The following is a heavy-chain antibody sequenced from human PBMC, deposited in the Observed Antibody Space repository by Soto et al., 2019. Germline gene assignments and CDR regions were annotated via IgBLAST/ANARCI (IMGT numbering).Heavy chain of an antibody. V-gene: IGHV4-4*02. CDR2: IYDSGNT. J-gene: IGHJ6*02. CDR3: ATCQLGEYYYAMDI. Sequence: SETLSLTCGVSGDSITTYKWWTWVRQTPGKGLEWIGEIYDSGNTRYNPSLKSRVTISKYTSKNELSLKLNSVTVADTAVYYCATCQLGEYYYAMDIWGQGTTVTVSS. CDR1: GDSITTYKW. D-gene: IGHD7-27*01.